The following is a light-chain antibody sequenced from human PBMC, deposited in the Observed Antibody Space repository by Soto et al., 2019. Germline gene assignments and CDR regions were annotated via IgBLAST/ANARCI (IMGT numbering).Light chain of an antibody. CDR3: QSYDSSLSAL. CDR1: SSNIGAGYD. Sequence: QPVLTQPPSVSRAPGQRVTISCTGSSSNIGAGYDVHWYQQLPGTAPKLLIYDNSNRPSGVPDRFSGSKSGTSASLAITGLQAEDEADYYCQSYDSSLSALFGGGTKLTVL. V-gene: IGLV1-40*01. CDR2: DNS. J-gene: IGLJ3*02.